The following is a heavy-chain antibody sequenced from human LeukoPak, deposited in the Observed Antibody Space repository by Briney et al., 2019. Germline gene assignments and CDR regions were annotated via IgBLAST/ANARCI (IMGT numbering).Heavy chain of an antibody. CDR1: GFTFSSFG. J-gene: IGHJ4*02. D-gene: IGHD2-8*02. Sequence: PGGSLRLSCAASGFTFSSFGIHWVRQAPGEGLEWVAYIGYSGTDTYYADSVKGRFTIFRDNSKNTVHLQVNSLRAADTALYSCARDLTERKYYIASWGQGTLVTVSS. CDR3: ARDLTERKYYIAS. V-gene: IGHV3-30*02. CDR2: IGYSGTDT.